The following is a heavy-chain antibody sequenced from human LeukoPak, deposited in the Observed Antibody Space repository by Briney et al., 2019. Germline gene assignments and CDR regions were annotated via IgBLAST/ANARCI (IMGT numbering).Heavy chain of an antibody. V-gene: IGHV3-7*01. CDR3: ARDIAPAGLFFDY. J-gene: IGHJ4*02. D-gene: IGHD6-13*01. CDR1: GFTLSSYW. Sequence: TGGSLRLSCAASGFTLSSYWMSGVRQAPGKGLEWVANIKYDGSEKDYVDSVKGRFTISRDNAKNSLYLQMNSLRAEDTAVYYCARDIAPAGLFFDYWGQGTLVTVSS. CDR2: IKYDGSEK.